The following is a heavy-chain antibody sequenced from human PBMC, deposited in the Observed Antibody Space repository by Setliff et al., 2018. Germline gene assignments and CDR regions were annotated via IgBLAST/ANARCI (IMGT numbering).Heavy chain of an antibody. CDR3: ARGLGLWVIGWFDP. Sequence: SETLSLTCTVPGGSISSGSYYWSWIRQPAGKGPEWIGHIYNSGSTNYNPSLKGRVTISVYTSKKQLSLKLSSVTSADKAVYYCARGLGLWVIGWFDPWGQGTLVTVSS. CDR2: IYNSGST. V-gene: IGHV4-61*09. J-gene: IGHJ5*01. CDR1: GGSISSGSYY. D-gene: IGHD3-16*01.